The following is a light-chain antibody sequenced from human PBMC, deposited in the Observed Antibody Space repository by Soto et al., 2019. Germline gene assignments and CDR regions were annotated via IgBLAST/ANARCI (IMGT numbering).Light chain of an antibody. J-gene: IGKJ1*01. Sequence: EIVLTQSPGTLSLSPGERATLSCRASQSVGSNLACYQQKPGHEPRLLLYGASTRAASIPARFCGSRSGTKFTPTISSLQPDDFATYYCQHHNSYSEASGQGTKVDIK. V-gene: IGKV3-15*01. CDR2: GAS. CDR1: QSVGSN. CDR3: QHHNSYSEA.